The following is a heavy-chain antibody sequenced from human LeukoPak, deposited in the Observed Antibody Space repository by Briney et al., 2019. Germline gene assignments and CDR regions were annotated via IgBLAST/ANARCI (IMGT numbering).Heavy chain of an antibody. D-gene: IGHD4-17*01. V-gene: IGHV1-18*01. CDR1: GYTFISYG. J-gene: IGHJ5*02. CDR3: ARDRGYGDPGWFDP. CDR2: ISAYNGNT. Sequence: ASVKVSCKASGYTFISYGISWVRQAPGQGLEWMGWISAYNGNTNYAQKLQGRVTMTTDTYTSTTYMELRSLRSDDTAVYYCARDRGYGDPGWFDPWGQGTLVTVSS.